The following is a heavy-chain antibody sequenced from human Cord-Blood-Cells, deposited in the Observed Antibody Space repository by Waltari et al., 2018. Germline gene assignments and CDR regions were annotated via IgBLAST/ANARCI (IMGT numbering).Heavy chain of an antibody. CDR1: GGSFSGYY. V-gene: IGHV4-34*01. Sequence: QVQLQQWGAGLLKPSEPLSLTSPVYGGSFSGYYWSWIRQPPGKGLEWIGEINHSGSTNYNPSLKSRVTISVDTSKNQFSLKLSSVTAADTAVYYCARAGAAAGRSFDYWGQGTLVTVSS. D-gene: IGHD6-13*01. CDR2: INHSGST. J-gene: IGHJ4*02. CDR3: ARAGAAAGRSFDY.